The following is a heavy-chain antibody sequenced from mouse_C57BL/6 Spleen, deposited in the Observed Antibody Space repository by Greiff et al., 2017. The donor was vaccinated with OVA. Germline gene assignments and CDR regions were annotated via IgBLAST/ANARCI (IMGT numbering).Heavy chain of an antibody. CDR3: AIGVGSSYGYFDV. J-gene: IGHJ1*03. CDR1: GYTFTSYW. CDR2: IYPGSGST. V-gene: IGHV1-55*01. D-gene: IGHD1-1*01. Sequence: VKPGASVKMSCKASGYTFTSYWITWVKQRPGQGLEWIGDIYPGSGSTNYNEKFKSKATLTVDTSSSTAYMQLSSLTSEDSAVYYCAIGVGSSYGYFDVWGTGTTVTVSS.